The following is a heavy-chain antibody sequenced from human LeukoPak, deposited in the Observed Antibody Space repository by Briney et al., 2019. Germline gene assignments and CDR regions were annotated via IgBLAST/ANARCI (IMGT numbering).Heavy chain of an antibody. V-gene: IGHV3-30-3*01. D-gene: IGHD2-15*01. CDR3: ARGSEGPIDY. CDR2: ISYDGSNK. Sequence: GRSLRLSCAASGFTFSSYAMHWVRQAPGKGLEWVAVISYDGSNKYYADSVKGRSTISRDNSKNTLYLQMNSLRAEDTAVYYCARGSEGPIDYWGQGTLVTVSS. CDR1: GFTFSSYA. J-gene: IGHJ4*02.